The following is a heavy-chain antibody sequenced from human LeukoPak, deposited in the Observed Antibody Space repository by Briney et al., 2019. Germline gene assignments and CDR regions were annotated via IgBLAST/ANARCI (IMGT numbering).Heavy chain of an antibody. Sequence: PGRSLRLSCEASGFTFSSYGMHWVRQAPGKGLDWVAVISYDGSNRYYAESVQGRLTISRDNSKNTLYLQMNSLRAEDTAVYYCARKGGYQIDYWGQGTLVTVSS. D-gene: IGHD2-2*01. J-gene: IGHJ4*02. CDR3: ARKGGYQIDY. CDR1: GFTFSSYG. CDR2: ISYDGSNR. V-gene: IGHV3-30*03.